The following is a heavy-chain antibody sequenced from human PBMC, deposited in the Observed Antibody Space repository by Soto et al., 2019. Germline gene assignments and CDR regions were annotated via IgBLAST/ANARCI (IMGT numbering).Heavy chain of an antibody. Sequence: EVQLVESGGGLVKPGGSLRLSCSFTFNSYSLNWVRQAPGQGLEWVSSISSGSAYIKYADSVKGRFTISRDNANNFLYLQMSSLRVDDTALYYCTRDQGGSDDSWFDPWGQGTLVTVSS. D-gene: IGHD1-26*01. J-gene: IGHJ5*02. V-gene: IGHV3-21*06. CDR3: TRDQGGSDDSWFDP. CDR2: ISSGSAYI. CDR1: TFNSYS.